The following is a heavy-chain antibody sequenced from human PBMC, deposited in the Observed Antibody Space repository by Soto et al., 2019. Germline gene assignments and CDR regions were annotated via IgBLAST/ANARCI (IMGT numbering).Heavy chain of an antibody. CDR1: GFIFSDHY. CDR2: SRNKANSSTT. J-gene: IGHJ4*02. D-gene: IGHD5-18*01. CDR3: TRVVAGNTYDHYFDS. V-gene: IGHV3-72*01. Sequence: EVKLVESGGGLVQPGGSLRLSCAASGFIFSDHYIDWVRQAPGKGLEWVGRSRNKANSSTTDYAASVRGRFAISRDDSRNSVFLQMHSLQTEDTALYYCTRVVAGNTYDHYFDSWGQGTLVTVSS.